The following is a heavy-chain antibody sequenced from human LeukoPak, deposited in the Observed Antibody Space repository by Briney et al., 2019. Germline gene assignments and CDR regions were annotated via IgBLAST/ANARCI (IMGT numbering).Heavy chain of an antibody. CDR1: GFTVSSNY. CDR3: ARGEAYYDRNGLPGAALDF. Sequence: GGSLRLSCAASGFTVSSNYMSWVRQAPGKGLEWVSVIYSGGSTYYADSVKGRFTISRGNSKNTVSLQLNSLRVEDAAVYYCARGEAYYDRNGLPGAALDFWGLGTLVTVSS. CDR2: IYSGGST. V-gene: IGHV3-53*01. J-gene: IGHJ3*01. D-gene: IGHD3-22*01.